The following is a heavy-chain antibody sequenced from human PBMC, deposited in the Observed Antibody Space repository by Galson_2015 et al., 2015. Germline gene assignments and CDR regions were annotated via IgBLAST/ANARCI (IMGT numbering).Heavy chain of an antibody. CDR3: ANDQNNYYCSGIYYRDWFDP. V-gene: IGHV3-23*01. CDR1: GFTFNSSP. J-gene: IGHJ5*02. CDR2: ISSSGAST. Sequence: SLRLGCAASGFTFNSSPMSWVRQAPGKGLECVSSISSSGASTYYADSVKGRFTISRDNSKNTLYLQMNSLRAEDTAVYYCANDQNNYYCSGIYYRDWFDPWGQGTLVTVS. D-gene: IGHD3-10*01.